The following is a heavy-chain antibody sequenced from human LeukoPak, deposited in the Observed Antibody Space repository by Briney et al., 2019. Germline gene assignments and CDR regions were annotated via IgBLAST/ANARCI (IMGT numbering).Heavy chain of an antibody. CDR2: ISDLRQTT. Sequence: GGSLRLSCATSGAVLSMAWVRQAPGTGLEWVAVISDLRQTTYYRDSVEGRFTISRDNAKNTVYLQMKSLRVEDTGVYYCAKDAQGGRASYNWFGSWGQGTLVTVSA. V-gene: IGHV3-23*01. CDR1: GAVLS. CDR3: AKDAQGGRASYNWFGS. J-gene: IGHJ5*01. D-gene: IGHD2-15*01.